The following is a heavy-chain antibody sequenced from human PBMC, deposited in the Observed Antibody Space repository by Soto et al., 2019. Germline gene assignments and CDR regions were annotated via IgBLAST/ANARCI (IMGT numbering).Heavy chain of an antibody. CDR1: GFTVSSNY. Sequence: GGSLRLSCAASGFTVSSNYMSWVRQAPGKGLEWVSVIYSGGSTYYADSVKGRLTISRDNSKTMLYLQMNSLRAEDTALYYCARVYSESYPYFDFWGPGTLVTVSS. D-gene: IGHD1-26*01. J-gene: IGHJ4*02. V-gene: IGHV3-53*01. CDR2: IYSGGST. CDR3: ARVYSESYPYFDF.